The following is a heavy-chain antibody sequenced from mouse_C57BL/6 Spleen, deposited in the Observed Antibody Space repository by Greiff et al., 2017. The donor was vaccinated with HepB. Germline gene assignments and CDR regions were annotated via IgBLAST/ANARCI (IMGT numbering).Heavy chain of an antibody. Sequence: EVQLMESEGGLVQPGSSMKLSCTASGFTFSDYYMAWVRQVPEKGLEWVANINYDGSSTYYLDSLKSRFIISRDNAKNILYLQMSSLKSEDTATYYCARVLNYYGSSYDYFDYWGQGTTLTVSS. CDR1: GFTFSDYY. V-gene: IGHV5-16*01. CDR3: ARVLNYYGSSYDYFDY. CDR2: INYDGSST. J-gene: IGHJ2*01. D-gene: IGHD1-1*01.